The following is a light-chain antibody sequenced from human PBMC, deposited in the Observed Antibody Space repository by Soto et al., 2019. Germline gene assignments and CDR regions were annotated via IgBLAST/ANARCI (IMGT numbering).Light chain of an antibody. CDR3: SSYAGSNIPVV. CDR2: EVS. V-gene: IGLV2-8*01. CDR1: SSDVGGYNC. Sequence: QSVLTQPPSASGSPGQSVTISCTGTSSDVGGYNCVSWYQQHPGKAPKLMIYEVSKRPSGVPDRFSGSKSGNTASLTGSGLQAEDEADSYCSSYAGSNIPVVFGGGTKLTVL. J-gene: IGLJ2*01.